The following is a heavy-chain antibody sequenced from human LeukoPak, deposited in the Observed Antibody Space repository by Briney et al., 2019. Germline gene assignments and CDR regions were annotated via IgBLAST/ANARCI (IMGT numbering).Heavy chain of an antibody. D-gene: IGHD1-26*01. Sequence: GGSLRLSCAASRFTFRSYWMSWVRQAPGKGLEWVANIKGDGSEKYYVDSVKGRFTISRDNAKNSMYLQMNSLRAEDTAVYYCTRGSYSGTCYYFDCWGQGALVTVSS. CDR1: RFTFRSYW. V-gene: IGHV3-7*01. J-gene: IGHJ4*02. CDR3: TRGSYSGTCYYFDC. CDR2: IKGDGSEK.